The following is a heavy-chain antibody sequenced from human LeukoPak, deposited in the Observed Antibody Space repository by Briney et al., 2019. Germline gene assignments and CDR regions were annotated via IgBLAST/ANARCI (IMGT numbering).Heavy chain of an antibody. CDR2: ISGSGGST. V-gene: IGHV3-23*01. D-gene: IGHD3-3*01. J-gene: IGHJ4*02. CDR1: GFTFTNYA. Sequence: GGSLRLSCAGSGFTFTNYAMSWVRQAPGMGLEWVSAISGSGGSTYYADSVKGRVTISRDNSQNTLFLQMTGLRAEDTAVYYCAKSPDFWSAYPLDSRGQGTLVTVSS. CDR3: AKSPDFWSAYPLDS.